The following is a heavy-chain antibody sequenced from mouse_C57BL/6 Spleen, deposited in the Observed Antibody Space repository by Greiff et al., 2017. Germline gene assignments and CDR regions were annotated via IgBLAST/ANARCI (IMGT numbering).Heavy chain of an antibody. J-gene: IGHJ2*01. Sequence: ESGPELVKPGASVKISCKASGYAFSSSWMNWVKQRPGKGLEWIGRIYPGDGDTNYNGKFKGKATLTADKSSSTAYMQLSSLTSEDSAVYFCARGSITTPVDYWGQGTTLTVSS. CDR3: ARGSITTPVDY. CDR1: GYAFSSSW. V-gene: IGHV1-82*01. CDR2: IYPGDGDT. D-gene: IGHD1-1*01.